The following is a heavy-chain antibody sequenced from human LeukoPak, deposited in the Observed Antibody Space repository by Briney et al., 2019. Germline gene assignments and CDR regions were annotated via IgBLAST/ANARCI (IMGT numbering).Heavy chain of an antibody. CDR3: ARARRNWFDP. V-gene: IGHV1-2*02. CDR1: GYTFTSYD. Sequence: ASVKVSCKASGYTFTSYDINWVRQATGQGLEWMGWINPNSGGTNYAQKFQGRVTMTRDTSISTAYMELSRLRSDDTAVYYCARARRNWFDPWGQGTLVTVSS. CDR2: INPNSGGT. J-gene: IGHJ5*02.